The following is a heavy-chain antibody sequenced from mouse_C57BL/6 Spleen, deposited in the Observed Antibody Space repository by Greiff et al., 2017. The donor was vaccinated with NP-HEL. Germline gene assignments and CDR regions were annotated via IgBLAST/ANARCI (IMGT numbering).Heavy chain of an antibody. J-gene: IGHJ4*01. CDR3: ARGDYYGSSYGYAMDY. CDR2: IDPNSGGT. V-gene: IGHV1-72*01. D-gene: IGHD1-1*01. CDR1: GYTFTSYW. Sequence: QVQLQQPGAELVKPGASVKLSCKASGYTFTSYWMHWVKQRPGRGLEWIGWIDPNSGGTKYNEKFKSKATLTVDKPSSTAYMQLSSLTSEDSAVYYCARGDYYGSSYGYAMDYWGQGTSVTVSS.